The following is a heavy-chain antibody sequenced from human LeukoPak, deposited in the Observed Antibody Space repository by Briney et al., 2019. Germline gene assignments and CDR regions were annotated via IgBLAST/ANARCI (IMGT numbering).Heavy chain of an antibody. CDR1: GFTFDDYG. J-gene: IGHJ6*03. Sequence: PGGSLRLSCAASGFTFDDYGMSWVRQAPGKGLEWVSGINWNGGSTGYADSVKGRFTISGDNAKNSLYLQMNSLRAEDTALYYCARVNPGYYYMDVWGKGTTVTVSS. CDR3: ARVNPGYYYMDV. D-gene: IGHD1-14*01. CDR2: INWNGGST. V-gene: IGHV3-20*04.